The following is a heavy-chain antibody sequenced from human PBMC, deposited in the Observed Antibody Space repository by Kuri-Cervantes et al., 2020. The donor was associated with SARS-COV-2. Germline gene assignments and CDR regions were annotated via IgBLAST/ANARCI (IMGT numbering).Heavy chain of an antibody. Sequence: GGSLRLSCAASGFTFSDYYMSWIRQAPGKGLEWVSYISSSGSTIYYADSVKGRFTISRDNAKNSLYLQMNSLRAEDTAVYYCASRYSSSWYAVDYWGQGTLVTVSS. J-gene: IGHJ4*02. CDR3: ASRYSSSWYAVDY. D-gene: IGHD6-13*01. CDR1: GFTFSDYY. CDR2: ISSSGSTI. V-gene: IGHV3-11*04.